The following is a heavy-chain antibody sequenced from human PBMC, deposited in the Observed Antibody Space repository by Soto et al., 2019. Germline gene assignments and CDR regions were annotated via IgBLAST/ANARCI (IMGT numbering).Heavy chain of an antibody. V-gene: IGHV3-23*01. CDR3: AKDTARQLWTLDYFDY. CDR2: ISGSGGST. Sequence: SGGSLRLSCAASGFTFSSYAMSWVRQAPGKGLEWVSAISGSGGSTYYADSVKGRFTISRDNSKNTLYLQMNSLRAEDTAVYYCAKDTARQLWTLDYFDYWGQGTLVTVSS. D-gene: IGHD5-18*01. J-gene: IGHJ4*02. CDR1: GFTFSSYA.